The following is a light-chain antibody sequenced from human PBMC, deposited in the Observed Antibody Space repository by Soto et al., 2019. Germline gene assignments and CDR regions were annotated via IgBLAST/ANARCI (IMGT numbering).Light chain of an antibody. CDR2: GAT. CDR3: QQYNDWPLWT. Sequence: EIVMTQSPATLSVSPGERATLSCRASQSVNDNLAWYQQKPGQAPRLLFYGATTRATGIPARFSGSGSGTEFTLTITSLQSEDFAVYYCQQYNDWPLWTFGQGTKVDIK. V-gene: IGKV3-15*01. CDR1: QSVNDN. J-gene: IGKJ1*01.